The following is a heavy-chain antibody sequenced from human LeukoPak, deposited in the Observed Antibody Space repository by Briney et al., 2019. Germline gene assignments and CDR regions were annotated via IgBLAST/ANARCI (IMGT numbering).Heavy chain of an antibody. D-gene: IGHD6-13*01. V-gene: IGHV3-30*18. J-gene: IGHJ4*02. CDR3: AKDRGSSWYLYYFDD. Sequence: PGRSLRLSCAASGFTFSSYGMHWVRQAPGKGLEWVAIISYDGSDKYYADSVKGRFTISRDNSKNALYLRMNSLRTEDTAVYYCAKDRGSSWYLYYFDDWGQGTLVTVSS. CDR1: GFTFSSYG. CDR2: ISYDGSDK.